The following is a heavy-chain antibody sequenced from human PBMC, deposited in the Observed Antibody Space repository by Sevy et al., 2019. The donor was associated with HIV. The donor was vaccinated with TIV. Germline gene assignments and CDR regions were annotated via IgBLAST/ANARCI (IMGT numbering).Heavy chain of an antibody. CDR2: IWYDGSNK. D-gene: IGHD3-22*01. CDR1: GFTFSSYG. Sequence: GGSLRLSCAASGFTFSSYGMYWVRQAPGKGLEWVAVIWYDGSNKYYADSVKGRFTISRDNSKNTLYLQMNSLRAEDTAVYYCARDPMGSYYDSSGYYFRWGQGTLVTVSS. CDR3: ARDPMGSYYDSSGYYFR. J-gene: IGHJ4*02. V-gene: IGHV3-33*01.